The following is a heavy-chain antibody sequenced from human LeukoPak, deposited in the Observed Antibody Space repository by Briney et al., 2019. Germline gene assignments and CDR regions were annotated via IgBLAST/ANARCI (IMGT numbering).Heavy chain of an antibody. V-gene: IGHV4-59*01. CDR2: IYYSGST. CDR3: ARVYPSRGVDAFDI. CDR1: GGSISSYY. J-gene: IGHJ3*02. Sequence: SETLSLTCTVSGGSISSYYWSWIRQPPGKGLEWIGYIYYSGSTNYNPSLKSRVTISVDTSKNQFSLKLSSVTAADTAVYYCARVYPSRGVDAFDIWGQGTMVTVSS. D-gene: IGHD3-10*01.